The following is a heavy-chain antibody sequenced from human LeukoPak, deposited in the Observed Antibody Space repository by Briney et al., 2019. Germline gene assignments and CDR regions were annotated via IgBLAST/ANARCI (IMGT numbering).Heavy chain of an antibody. Sequence: SETLSLTCAVYGGSFSGYYWSWIRQPPGKGLDWIGGIYYTGSTYYNPSLKSRVTISIDTSKNQFSLHLTSVTAADTAVYYCARDSSSGSFWFDPWGQGTLVTVSS. J-gene: IGHJ5*02. CDR3: ARDSSSGSFWFDP. V-gene: IGHV4-34*01. CDR1: GGSFSGYY. CDR2: IYYTGST. D-gene: IGHD6-19*01.